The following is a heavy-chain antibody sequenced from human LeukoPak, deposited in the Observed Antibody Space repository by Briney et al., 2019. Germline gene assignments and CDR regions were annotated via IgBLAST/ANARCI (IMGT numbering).Heavy chain of an antibody. D-gene: IGHD2-21*02. CDR1: GFTFSSYA. Sequence: HPGGSLRLSCAASGFTFSSYAMSWVRQAPGKGPEWVSAISGSGGSTYYADSVKGRFTISRDNSKNTLYLQMNSLRAEDTAVYYCAKVAVVTGIQYYFDYWGQGTLVTVSS. V-gene: IGHV3-23*01. CDR2: ISGSGGST. CDR3: AKVAVVTGIQYYFDY. J-gene: IGHJ4*02.